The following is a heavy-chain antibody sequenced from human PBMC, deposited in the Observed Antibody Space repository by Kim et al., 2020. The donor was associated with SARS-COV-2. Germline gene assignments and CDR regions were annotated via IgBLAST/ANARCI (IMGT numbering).Heavy chain of an antibody. CDR3: VRLGSLYYYGMDV. Sequence: GGSLRLSCAASGFTFSDHYMDWVRQSPGKGLEWVGRTRNKRNSYSTEYAASVKSRFTISRDESKNSLYLQMNSLKTEDTAVYYCVRLGSLYYYGMDVWGQGTTVTVSS. CDR1: GFTFSDHY. D-gene: IGHD3-10*01. CDR2: TRNKRNSYST. V-gene: IGHV3-72*01. J-gene: IGHJ6*02.